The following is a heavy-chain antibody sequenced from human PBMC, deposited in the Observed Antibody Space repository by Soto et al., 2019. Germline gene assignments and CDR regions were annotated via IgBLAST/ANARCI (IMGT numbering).Heavy chain of an antibody. Sequence: SETLSLTCTVSGGSISSYYWSWIRQPPGKGLEWIGYIYYSGSTNYNPSLKSRVTISVDTSKNQFSLKLSSVTAADTAVYYCARRTIFGHYFDYWGQGTLVTVSS. J-gene: IGHJ4*02. D-gene: IGHD3-3*01. CDR3: ARRTIFGHYFDY. CDR1: GGSISSYY. V-gene: IGHV4-59*08. CDR2: IYYSGST.